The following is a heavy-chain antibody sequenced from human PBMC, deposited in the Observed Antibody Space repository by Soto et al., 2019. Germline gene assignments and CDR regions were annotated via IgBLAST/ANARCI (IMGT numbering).Heavy chain of an antibody. D-gene: IGHD3-10*01. CDR3: AGAIGSGSYWSGMDV. Sequence: QVQLQESGPGLVKPSGTLSLTCAVSGGSISSSKWWSWVRQPPGKGLEWIGEIYHSGSTNYNPSLKSRVTISVDKSKNQFSLKLSSVTAADTAVYYCAGAIGSGSYWSGMDVWGQGTTVTVSS. V-gene: IGHV4-4*02. CDR1: GGSISSSKW. J-gene: IGHJ6*02. CDR2: IYHSGST.